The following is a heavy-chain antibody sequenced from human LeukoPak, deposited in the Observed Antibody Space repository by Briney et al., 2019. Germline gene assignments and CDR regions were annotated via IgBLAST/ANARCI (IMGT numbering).Heavy chain of an antibody. J-gene: IGHJ6*03. D-gene: IGHD3-22*01. Sequence: GASVKVSCKASGYTFTGYYMHWVRQAPGQGLEWMGWINPNSGGTNYAQKFQGRVTMTRDTSISTAYMELSRLRSDDTAVYYCARDPDHYDSSGYYSGPYYYYYMDVWGKGTTVTVSS. CDR3: ARDPDHYDSSGYYSGPYYYYYMDV. CDR1: GYTFTGYY. V-gene: IGHV1-2*02. CDR2: INPNSGGT.